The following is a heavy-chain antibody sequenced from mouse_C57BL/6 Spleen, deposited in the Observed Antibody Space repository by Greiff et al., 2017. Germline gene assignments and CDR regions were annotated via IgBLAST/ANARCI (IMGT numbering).Heavy chain of an antibody. Sequence: VQLQQSGAELARPGASVKMSCKASGYTFTDYNMHWVKQRPGQGLEWIGDINPGSGYTKYDQKFKGKATLTADTSSNTAYMQLSSLTSEDTAVYYCARCGAGYIDYWGQGTTVTVSS. D-gene: IGHD6-1*01. V-gene: IGHV1-4*01. CDR3: ARCGAGYIDY. CDR2: INPGSGYT. CDR1: GYTFTDYN. J-gene: IGHJ4*01.